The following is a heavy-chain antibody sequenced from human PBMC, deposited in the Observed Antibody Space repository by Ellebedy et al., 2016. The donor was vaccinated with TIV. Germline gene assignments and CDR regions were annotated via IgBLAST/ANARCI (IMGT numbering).Heavy chain of an antibody. V-gene: IGHV3-20*03. J-gene: IGHJ4*02. Sequence: GGSLRLSXAAAGFPFSRYSMNWVRQAPGKGLEWVASISWNGGKVDYADSVKGRFTISRDNAKNSLYLQMNSLRGDDSALYYCTRAYSSSWSGFFDSWGQGTLVTVSS. D-gene: IGHD6-6*01. CDR1: GFPFSRYS. CDR3: TRAYSSSWSGFFDS. CDR2: ISWNGGKV.